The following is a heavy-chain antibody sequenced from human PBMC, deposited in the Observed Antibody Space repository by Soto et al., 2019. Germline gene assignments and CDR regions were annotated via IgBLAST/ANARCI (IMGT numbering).Heavy chain of an antibody. J-gene: IGHJ4*02. V-gene: IGHV1-18*01. CDR3: ARSGYSSGRYYFDY. D-gene: IGHD6-19*01. Sequence: ASVKVSCKASGYTLTSYGISWVRQAPGQGLEWMGWISAYNGNTNYAQKLQGRVTMTTDTSTSTAYMELRSLRSDDTAVYYCARSGYSSGRYYFDYWGQGTLVTVSS. CDR1: GYTLTSYG. CDR2: ISAYNGNT.